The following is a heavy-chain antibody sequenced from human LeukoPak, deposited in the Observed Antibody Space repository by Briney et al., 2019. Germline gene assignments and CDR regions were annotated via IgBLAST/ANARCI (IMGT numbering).Heavy chain of an antibody. Sequence: GGSLRLSCAASGFTFSSYSMNWVRQAPGKGLEWVSYISSSSSTIYYADSVKGRFTISRDNAKNSLYLQMNSLRAEDTAMYYCARSLNPLIAAADHDAFDIWGQGTMVTVSS. V-gene: IGHV3-48*01. CDR3: ARSLNPLIAAADHDAFDI. CDR1: GFTFSSYS. D-gene: IGHD6-13*01. J-gene: IGHJ3*02. CDR2: ISSSSSTI.